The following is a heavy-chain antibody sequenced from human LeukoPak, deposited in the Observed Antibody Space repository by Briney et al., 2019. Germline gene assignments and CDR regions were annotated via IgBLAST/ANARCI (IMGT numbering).Heavy chain of an antibody. J-gene: IGHJ5*02. CDR2: IYYSGST. CDR1: GGSISSSSYY. CDR3: ARGLPLRLWFGELSLYNWFDP. V-gene: IGHV4-39*01. D-gene: IGHD3-10*01. Sequence: SETLSLTCTVSGGSISSSSYYWGWIRQPPGKGLEWIGSIYYSGSTYYNPSLKSRVTISVDTSKNQFSLKLSSVTAADTAVYYCARGLPLRLWFGELSLYNWFDPWGQGTLVTVSS.